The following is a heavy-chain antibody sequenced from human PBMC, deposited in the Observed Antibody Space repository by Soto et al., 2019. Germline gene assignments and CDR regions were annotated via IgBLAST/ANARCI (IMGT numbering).Heavy chain of an antibody. CDR1: GGSISSYY. Sequence: ETLSLTCTVSGGSISSYYWSWIRQPPGKGLEWIGYIYYSGSTNYNPSLKSRVTISVDTSKNQFSLKLSSVTAADTAVYYCARDRVVPAAPLGGYYYYMDVWGKGTTVTVSS. CDR3: ARDRVVPAAPLGGYYYYMDV. V-gene: IGHV4-59*01. D-gene: IGHD2-2*01. J-gene: IGHJ6*03. CDR2: IYYSGST.